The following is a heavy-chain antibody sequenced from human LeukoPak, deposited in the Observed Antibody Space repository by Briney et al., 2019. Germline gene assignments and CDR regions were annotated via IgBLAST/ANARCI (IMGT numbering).Heavy chain of an antibody. Sequence: ASVKVSCKASGYTLTGYYMHWVRQAPGQAPEWMGWMNPNSGGTTYSQKFQGRVTMTRDTSISTAYMELSRLTSDDTAVCYCARSAGSSSVCDYWGQGSLVTVSS. CDR2: MNPNSGGT. V-gene: IGHV1-2*02. CDR1: GYTLTGYY. J-gene: IGHJ4*02. CDR3: ARSAGSSSVCDY. D-gene: IGHD6-19*01.